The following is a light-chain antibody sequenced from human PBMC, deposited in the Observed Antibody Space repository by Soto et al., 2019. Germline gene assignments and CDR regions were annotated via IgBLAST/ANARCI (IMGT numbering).Light chain of an antibody. CDR2: GAS. V-gene: IGKV3-20*01. Sequence: EIVLTQSPGTMSLSPGERATLSCRASQSVSSSFLAWYQQKPGQAPRLLIYGASSRATGIPDRFSGSGSGTDFTLTISRLEPEDIAVYYCQKYDSSPWTFGQGTTVEIK. CDR3: QKYDSSPWT. J-gene: IGKJ1*01. CDR1: QSVSSSF.